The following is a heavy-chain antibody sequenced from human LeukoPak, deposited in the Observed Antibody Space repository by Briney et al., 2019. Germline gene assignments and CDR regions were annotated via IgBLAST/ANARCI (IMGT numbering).Heavy chain of an antibody. CDR2: INSDSGFT. V-gene: IGHV1-2*02. D-gene: IGHD3-9*01. J-gene: IGHJ5*02. Sequence: ASVMVSCKASGYTFTGYSMHWVRQAPGQGLEWMGWINSDSGFTKYAQKFQGRVTMTRDTSITTVYMDLTRLTSDDTAVYYCARNFDMKGFDPWGQGTLVTVSS. CDR1: GYTFTGYS. CDR3: ARNFDMKGFDP.